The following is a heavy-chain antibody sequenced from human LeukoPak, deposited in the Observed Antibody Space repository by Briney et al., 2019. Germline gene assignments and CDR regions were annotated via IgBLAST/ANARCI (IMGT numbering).Heavy chain of an antibody. J-gene: IGHJ5*02. V-gene: IGHV3-53*05. Sequence: GGSLRLSCAASGFTVSSNYMSWVRQAPGKGLEWVSVIYSGGSTYYADSVKGRFTISRDNSKNTLYLQMGSLRAEDMAVYYCARDRGSTSWSQLSPWFDPWGQGTLVTVSS. CDR2: IYSGGST. CDR3: ARDRGSTSWSQLSPWFDP. CDR1: GFTVSSNY. D-gene: IGHD2-2*01.